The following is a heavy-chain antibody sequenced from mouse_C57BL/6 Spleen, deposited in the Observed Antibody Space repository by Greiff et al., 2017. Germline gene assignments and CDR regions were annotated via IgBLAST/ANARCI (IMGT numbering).Heavy chain of an antibody. J-gene: IGHJ3*01. CDR3: ASPAYYSNCEFAY. CDR1: GFSLTSYG. CDR2: IWSDGST. Sequence: VKLVESGPGLVAPSQSLSITCTVSGFSLTSYGVHWVRQPPGKGLEWLVVIWSDGSTNYNSALKSRLSISKDNSKSQVFLKMNILQTDDTAMYYCASPAYYSNCEFAYWGQGTLVTVSA. D-gene: IGHD2-5*01. V-gene: IGHV2-6*03.